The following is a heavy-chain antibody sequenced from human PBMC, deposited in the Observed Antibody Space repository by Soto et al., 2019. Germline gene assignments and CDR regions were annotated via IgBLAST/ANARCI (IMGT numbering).Heavy chain of an antibody. D-gene: IGHD3-22*01. V-gene: IGHV4-30-2*01. CDR2: IYHSGST. J-gene: IGHJ4*02. Sequence: QLQLQESGSGLVKPSQTLSLTCAVSGGSISSGGYSWSWIRQPPGKGLDWIGYIYHSGSTYYNPSLQSRVTISVDRSNNQFSLKLSSVTAADTAVYYCSRGAPVVNDYWGQGTLVTVSS. CDR1: GGSISSGGYS. CDR3: SRGAPVVNDY.